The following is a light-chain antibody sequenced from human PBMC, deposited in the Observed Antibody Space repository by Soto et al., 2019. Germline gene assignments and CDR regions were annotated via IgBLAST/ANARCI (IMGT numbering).Light chain of an antibody. CDR3: QSYDSTLNRV. Sequence: QSVLTQPPSVSGAPGQRITISCTGSSSNIGAHYDVHWYRQLPGAAPKLLLYGDNNRPSGVPARSSGSKSGTSASLAITGLQAENVADYFWQSYDSTLNRVFGTGTKVTVL. J-gene: IGLJ1*01. CDR2: GDN. CDR1: SSNIGAHYD. V-gene: IGLV1-40*01.